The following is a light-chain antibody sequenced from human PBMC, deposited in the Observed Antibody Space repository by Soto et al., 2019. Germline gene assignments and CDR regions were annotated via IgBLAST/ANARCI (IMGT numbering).Light chain of an antibody. V-gene: IGKV3-11*02. Sequence: PGERATLACSASQSLSSSLAWYQQKPGQAPRVLIYDTSSRATGIPARFSVSGSGRDFTLTISRLEPEESAVYYCHQRSNWWTFGQGTKVDIK. CDR3: HQRSNWWT. CDR1: QSLSSS. J-gene: IGKJ1*01. CDR2: DTS.